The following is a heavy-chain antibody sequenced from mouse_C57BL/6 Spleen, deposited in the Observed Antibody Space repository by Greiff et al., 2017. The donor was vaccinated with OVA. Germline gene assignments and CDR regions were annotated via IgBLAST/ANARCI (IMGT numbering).Heavy chain of an antibody. V-gene: IGHV1-64*01. CDR2: IHPNSGST. Sequence: QVQLQQPGAELVKPGASVKLSCKASGYTFTSYWMHWVKQRPGQGLEWIGMIHPNSGSTNYNEKFKSKATLTVDKSSSTAYMQLSSLTSEDSAVYYCARLGFYYDYDRFAYWGQGTLVTVSA. J-gene: IGHJ3*01. D-gene: IGHD2-4*01. CDR3: ARLGFYYDYDRFAY. CDR1: GYTFTSYW.